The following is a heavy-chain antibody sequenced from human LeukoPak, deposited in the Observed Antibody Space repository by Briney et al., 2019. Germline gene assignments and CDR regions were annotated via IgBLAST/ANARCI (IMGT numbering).Heavy chain of an antibody. Sequence: ASVKVSCKASGYTFTSYDINWVRQATGQGLEWMGWMNPNSGNTGYAQKFQGRVTMTRNTSISTAYMELSRRRSDDTAVYYCATFPDYYDSSGYLLRLDYWGQGTLVTVSS. J-gene: IGHJ4*02. CDR3: ATFPDYYDSSGYLLRLDY. D-gene: IGHD3-22*01. CDR1: GYTFTSYD. V-gene: IGHV1-8*01. CDR2: MNPNSGNT.